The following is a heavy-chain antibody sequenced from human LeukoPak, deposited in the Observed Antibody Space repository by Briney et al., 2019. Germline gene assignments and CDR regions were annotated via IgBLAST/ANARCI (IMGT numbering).Heavy chain of an antibody. J-gene: IGHJ6*03. CDR1: GFTFSSYA. Sequence: GGSLRLSCAASGFTFSSYAMHWVRQAPGKGLEWVAVISYDGSNKYYADSVKGRFTISRDNSKNTLYLQMNSLRAEDTAVYYCARQVRYRGSGSYRNYMDVWGKGTTVTISS. CDR3: ARQVRYRGSGSYRNYMDV. V-gene: IGHV3-30*04. CDR2: ISYDGSNK. D-gene: IGHD3-10*01.